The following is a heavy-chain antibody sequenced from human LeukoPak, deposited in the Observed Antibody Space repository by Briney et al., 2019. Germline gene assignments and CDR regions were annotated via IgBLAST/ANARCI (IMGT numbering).Heavy chain of an antibody. CDR2: ILGSGGST. Sequence: GASLRLSCAASGFTFSNYAMSWVRQAPGKGLEWVSAILGSGGSTYYADSVKGRFTVSRDNSKSTLYMQMNSLRAEDTALYYCAKWGDYDVLTGYYVPNYWGQGTLVTVSS. CDR1: GFTFSNYA. V-gene: IGHV3-23*01. CDR3: AKWGDYDVLTGYYVPNY. J-gene: IGHJ4*02. D-gene: IGHD3-9*01.